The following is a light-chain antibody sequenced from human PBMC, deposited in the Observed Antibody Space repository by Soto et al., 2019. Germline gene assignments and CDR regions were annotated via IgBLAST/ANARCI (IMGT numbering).Light chain of an antibody. CDR2: EVS. Sequence: QSALTQPASVSGSPGQSITISCTGTSSDVGGYNYVSWYQQHPGKAPKLMIYEVSNRPSGVSNRFSGSKSGNTASLTISGLQAEDDAHYYCSSYTSSSTRVFGTGTKVTVL. CDR3: SSYTSSSTRV. J-gene: IGLJ1*01. V-gene: IGLV2-14*01. CDR1: SSDVGGYNY.